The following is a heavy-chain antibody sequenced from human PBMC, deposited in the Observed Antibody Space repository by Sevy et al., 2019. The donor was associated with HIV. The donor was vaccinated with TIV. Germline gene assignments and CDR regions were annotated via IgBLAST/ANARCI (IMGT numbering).Heavy chain of an antibody. CDR2: RNTDGKII. V-gene: IGHV3-74*01. J-gene: IGHJ4*02. CDR1: GFTFTSDY. D-gene: IGHD1-26*01. CDR3: ARGSRGTFGS. Sequence: GGSLRLSCAASGFTFTSDYMHWVRRPPGKGLVWVSRRNTDGKIIGYADSVKGRFTTSRDNAKNTLYLQMNSLRAEDTAAYYCARGSRGTFGSWGQGTLVTVSS.